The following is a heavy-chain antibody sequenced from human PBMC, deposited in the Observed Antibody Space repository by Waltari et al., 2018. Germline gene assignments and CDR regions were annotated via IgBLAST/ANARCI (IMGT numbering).Heavy chain of an antibody. CDR1: GYIFSNYG. D-gene: IGHD6-13*01. J-gene: IGHJ4*02. V-gene: IGHV1-18*01. Sequence: QLVQSGAEVKKPGASVKVSCKASGYIFSNYGITWVRKAPGQGLEWMGWIYPYSVNTKYEQSLQGRVTLTTDTSTTTAYMEIRSLRSDDTAIYYCARDDADSSNFGGFWGQGTLVTVSS. CDR2: IYPYSVNT. CDR3: ARDDADSSNFGGF.